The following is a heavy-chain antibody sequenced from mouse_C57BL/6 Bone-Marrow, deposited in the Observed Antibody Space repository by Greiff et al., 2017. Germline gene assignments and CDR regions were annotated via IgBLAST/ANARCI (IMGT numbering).Heavy chain of an antibody. Sequence: QVHVKQPGTELVKPGASVKLSCKASGYTFTSYWMHWVKQRPGQGLEWIGNINPSNGGTNYNEKFKSKATLTVDKPSSTAYMQLSSLTSEDSAVYYCARSGYLRWSLWGQGTTLTVAS. D-gene: IGHD2-1*01. CDR1: GYTFTSYW. V-gene: IGHV1-53*01. CDR2: INPSNGGT. J-gene: IGHJ2*01. CDR3: ARSGYLRWSL.